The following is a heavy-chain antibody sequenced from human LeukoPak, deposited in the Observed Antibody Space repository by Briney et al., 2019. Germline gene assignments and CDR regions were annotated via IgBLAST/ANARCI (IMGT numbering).Heavy chain of an antibody. J-gene: IGHJ4*02. CDR1: GFTFSNYA. Sequence: PGGSLRLSCAASGFTFSNYALHWVRQAPGKGLEWVAVISYDGSDKYYADSLKGRFTISRDNSKNTLYLQMNSLRAEDTAVYYCAKSAYYDASGYYREYYFDYWGQGTLVTVSS. CDR3: AKSAYYDASGYYREYYFDY. CDR2: ISYDGSDK. V-gene: IGHV3-30*04. D-gene: IGHD3-22*01.